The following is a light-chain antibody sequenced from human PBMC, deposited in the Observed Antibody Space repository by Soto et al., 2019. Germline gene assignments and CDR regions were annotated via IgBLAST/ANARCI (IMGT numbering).Light chain of an antibody. V-gene: IGLV1-40*01. Sequence: QSVLTQPPSLSGAPGQRVTISCTGRSPNIGAPYDVHWYQQLPGTGPKLLLYGNGNRPSGVPDRFSGSKSGSSASLAISGVQAEDEGDYYCQSYDSSLSGSVFGAGTKLTVL. CDR2: GNG. J-gene: IGLJ1*01. CDR1: SPNIGAPYD. CDR3: QSYDSSLSGSV.